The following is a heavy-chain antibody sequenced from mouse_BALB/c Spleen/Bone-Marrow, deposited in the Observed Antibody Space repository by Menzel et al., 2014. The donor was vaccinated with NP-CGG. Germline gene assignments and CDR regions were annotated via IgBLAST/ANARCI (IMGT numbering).Heavy chain of an antibody. CDR2: INPSTGYT. V-gene: IGHV1-7*01. D-gene: IGHD2-4*01. CDR3: ARYPYYDYDGFAY. Sequence: QVQLQQSGAELAKPGASVKMSCKASGYTFTSYWMHWVKQRPGQGLEWIGYINPSTGYTEYNQKFKDKATLTADKSSSTAYMQLISLTSEDSAVYYCARYPYYDYDGFAYWGQGTLVTVSA. J-gene: IGHJ3*01. CDR1: GYTFTSYW.